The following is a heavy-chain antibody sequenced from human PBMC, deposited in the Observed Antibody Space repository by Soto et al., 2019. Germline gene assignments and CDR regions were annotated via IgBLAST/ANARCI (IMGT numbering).Heavy chain of an antibody. Sequence: ASVKVSCKASGYTFTGYYMHWVRQAPGQGLEWMGWINPNSGGTNYAQKFQGRVTMTRDTSISTAYMELSRLRSDDTAVYYCARALVRGVNLLYYYYYGMDVWGQGTTVTVS. D-gene: IGHD3-10*01. CDR3: ARALVRGVNLLYYYYYGMDV. CDR2: INPNSGGT. CDR1: GYTFTGYY. V-gene: IGHV1-2*02. J-gene: IGHJ6*02.